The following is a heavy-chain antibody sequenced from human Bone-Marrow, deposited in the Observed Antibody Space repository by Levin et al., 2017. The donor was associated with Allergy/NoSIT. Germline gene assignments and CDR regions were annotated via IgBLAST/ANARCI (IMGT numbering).Heavy chain of an antibody. CDR1: GFTFSFYA. D-gene: IGHD3-16*01. Sequence: PGESLKISCAASGFTFSFYAMHWVRQAPGKGLEWVAVISSDGTNKYYGDSLRGRVTVSRDNSKNTVYLQMNSLRPDDTSVYYCARDLGRGSPTWQLTWGQGILVSVS. V-gene: IGHV3-30-3*01. CDR2: ISSDGTNK. J-gene: IGHJ4*02. CDR3: ARDLGRGSPTWQLT.